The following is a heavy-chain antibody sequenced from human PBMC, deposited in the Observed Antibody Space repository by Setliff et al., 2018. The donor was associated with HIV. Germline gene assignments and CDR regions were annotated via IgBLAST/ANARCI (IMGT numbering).Heavy chain of an antibody. CDR1: GDFFSSDYF. Sequence: SETLSLTCTVSGDFFSSDYFWTWIRQPAGKGLEWIGHIYTDGSTNYNPSFRSRVTISVDSSKNQFSLKLSSVTAADTAVYYCARDARWLQFPYFDYWGQGTLVTVSS. V-gene: IGHV4-61*09. J-gene: IGHJ4*01. CDR2: IYTDGST. CDR3: ARDARWLQFPYFDY. D-gene: IGHD5-12*01.